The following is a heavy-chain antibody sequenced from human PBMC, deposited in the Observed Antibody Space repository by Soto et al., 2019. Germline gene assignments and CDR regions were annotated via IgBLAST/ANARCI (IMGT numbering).Heavy chain of an antibody. J-gene: IGHJ4*01. Sequence: SETLSLTCSVSGGSMSTYYWSWIRQSPGKGLEWIGYIYYSGSTKYGPSLKSRATISVDTTKNQFSLKLTSVTAADTAVYYCGSRAVDKSRGGEYWGQGTLVTVS. D-gene: IGHD5-12*01. CDR2: IYYSGST. CDR1: GGSMSTYY. V-gene: IGHV4-59*08. CDR3: GSRAVDKSRGGEY.